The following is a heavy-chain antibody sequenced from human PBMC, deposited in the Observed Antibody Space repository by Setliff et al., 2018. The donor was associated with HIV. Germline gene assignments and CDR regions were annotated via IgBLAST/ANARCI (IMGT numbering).Heavy chain of an antibody. CDR1: GYSISSGYY. Sequence: SETLSLTCTVSGYSISSGYYWGWIRQPPGKGLEWIASIYHSGSTYYNPSLKSRVTISVDTSKNQFSLKLSSVTAADTAAYYCARVNGEPYYFDYWGQGTLVTVSS. D-gene: IGHD2-8*01. CDR3: ARVNGEPYYFDY. CDR2: IYHSGST. J-gene: IGHJ4*02. V-gene: IGHV4-38-2*02.